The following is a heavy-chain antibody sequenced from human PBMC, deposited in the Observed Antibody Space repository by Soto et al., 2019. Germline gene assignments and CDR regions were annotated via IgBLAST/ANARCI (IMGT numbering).Heavy chain of an antibody. CDR3: ARGPSTMVRGVIKTRAPFDY. V-gene: IGHV4-34*01. D-gene: IGHD3-10*01. J-gene: IGHJ4*02. CDR2: INHSGST. CDR1: GGSFSGYY. Sequence: QVQLQQWGAGLLKPSETLSLTCAVYGGSFSGYYWSWIRQPPGKGLEWIGEINHSGSTNYNPSLKRRVNISVDPSKKQFSLQLSSVTAADTAVYYCARGPSTMVRGVIKTRAPFDYWGQGTLVTVSS.